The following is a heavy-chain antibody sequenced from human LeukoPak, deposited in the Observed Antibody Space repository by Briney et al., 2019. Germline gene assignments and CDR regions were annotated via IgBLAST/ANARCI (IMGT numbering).Heavy chain of an antibody. CDR1: GGSISSGSYY. CDR2: IYTSGST. CDR3: ARAERLYSSSFDY. V-gene: IGHV4-61*02. J-gene: IGHJ4*02. D-gene: IGHD6-6*01. Sequence: MASETLSLTCTVSGGSISSGSYYWSWIRQPAGKGLEWIGRIYTSGSTNYNPSLKSRVTISVDTSKNQFSLKLSSVTAADTAVYYCARAERLYSSSFDYWGQGTLVTVSS.